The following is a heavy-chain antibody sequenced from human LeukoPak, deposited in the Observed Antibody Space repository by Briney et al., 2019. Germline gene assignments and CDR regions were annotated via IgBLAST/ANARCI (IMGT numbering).Heavy chain of an antibody. Sequence: HGESLKISCKGSGYSFTTHWIGWVRQMPGKGLEWMGIIYPDDSNTRYSPSFQGQVTLSADRSISTAYLQWSSLKASDTAMYYCARQFGSGSYYTASDYWGQGTLVTVSS. CDR2: IYPDDSNT. J-gene: IGHJ4*02. CDR1: GYSFTTHW. CDR3: ARQFGSGSYYTASDY. V-gene: IGHV5-51*01. D-gene: IGHD3-10*01.